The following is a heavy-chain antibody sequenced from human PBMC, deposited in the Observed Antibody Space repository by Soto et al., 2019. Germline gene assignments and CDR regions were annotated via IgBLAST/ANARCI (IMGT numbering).Heavy chain of an antibody. V-gene: IGHV5-51*01. Sequence: PGESLKISCKGSGYSFTNYWIGWVRQMPGKGLEWMGIIYPGDSDTRYSPSFQGQVTISADKSIGTAYLQWSSLKASDTAMYYCARNPYGEYDAMHVWGQGTKVTVSS. CDR3: ARNPYGEYDAMHV. CDR1: GYSFTNYW. CDR2: IYPGDSDT. D-gene: IGHD4-17*01. J-gene: IGHJ6*02.